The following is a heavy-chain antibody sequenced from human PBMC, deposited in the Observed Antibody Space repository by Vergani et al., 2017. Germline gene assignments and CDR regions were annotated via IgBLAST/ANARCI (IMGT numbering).Heavy chain of an antibody. Sequence: EVQLVESGGVVVQPGGSLRLSCAASGFTFDDYAMHWVRQAPGKGLEWVSLISWDGGSTYYEDSVKVRFTSYRDNSKNSLYLQMNSLRAEDTALYYCAKDIGRMVRGASIDCWSQGTLVTVSS. CDR1: GFTFDDYA. D-gene: IGHD3-10*01. V-gene: IGHV3-43D*03. J-gene: IGHJ4*01. CDR3: AKDIGRMVRGASIDC. CDR2: ISWDGGST.